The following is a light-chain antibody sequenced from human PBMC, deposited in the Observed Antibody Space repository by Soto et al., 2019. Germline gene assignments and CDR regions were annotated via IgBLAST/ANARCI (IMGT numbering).Light chain of an antibody. CDR1: QSFSSSY. CDR2: RAS. Sequence: EIVLTQSPGTLSLSPGERATLSCRASQSFSSSYLAWYQQKPGQAPRLLIYRASSRATGIPDRFSSSESGTDFTLTISRLEPEYLAVYYCQQYGSSITFGQGTRLEI. V-gene: IGKV3-20*01. J-gene: IGKJ5*01. CDR3: QQYGSSIT.